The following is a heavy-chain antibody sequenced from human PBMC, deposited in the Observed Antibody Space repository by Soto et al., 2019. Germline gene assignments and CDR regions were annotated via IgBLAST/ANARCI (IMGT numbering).Heavy chain of an antibody. J-gene: IGHJ5*02. V-gene: IGHV4-39*01. D-gene: IGHD5-12*01. CDR2: IYYSGST. CDR3: ARSIVATISWFDP. Sequence: QLQLQESGPGLVKPSETLSLTCTVSGGSISSSSYYWGGFRQPPGRGLEWIGSIYYSGSTYYNPSLKSRVTISVDTSKNQFSLKLSSVTAADTAVYYCARSIVATISWFDPWGQGTLVTVSS. CDR1: GGSISSSSYY.